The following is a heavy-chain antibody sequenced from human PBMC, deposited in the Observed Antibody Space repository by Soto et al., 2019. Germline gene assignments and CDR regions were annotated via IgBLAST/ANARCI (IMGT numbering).Heavy chain of an antibody. V-gene: IGHV1-18*01. J-gene: IGHJ6*03. CDR1: GYTFTSYG. CDR2: ISAYNGNT. Sequence: QVQLVQSGAEVKKPGASVKVSCKASGYTFTSYGISWVRQAPGQGLEWMGWISAYNGNTNYAQKLQGRVTMTTDTSTRTAYMELRSLRSDDTDVYYCARERGRVLIGDHQGVHYMDVWGKGTTVTVSS. D-gene: IGHD3-16*01. CDR3: ARERGRVLIGDHQGVHYMDV.